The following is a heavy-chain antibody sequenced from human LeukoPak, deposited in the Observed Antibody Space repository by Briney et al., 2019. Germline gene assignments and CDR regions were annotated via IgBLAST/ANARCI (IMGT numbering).Heavy chain of an antibody. Sequence: KTSETLSLTCTISGDSTSSSSHYWGWIRQPPGKGLEWIGSIYYSGSTYYNPSLKSRVTVSVDTSKNQFSLKLSSVTAADTAVYYCARHHKGQLVVSYYFDYWGQGTLVPVSS. D-gene: IGHD2-8*02. CDR2: IYYSGST. J-gene: IGHJ4*02. CDR1: GDSTSSSSHY. V-gene: IGHV4-39*01. CDR3: ARHHKGQLVVSYYFDY.